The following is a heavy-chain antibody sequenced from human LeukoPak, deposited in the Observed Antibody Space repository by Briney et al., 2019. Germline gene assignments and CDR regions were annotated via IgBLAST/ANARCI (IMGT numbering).Heavy chain of an antibody. V-gene: IGHV3-30*18. CDR2: ISYDGSNK. CDR3: AKAGIGVVGYFDY. Sequence: GRSLRLSCAASGFTFSNYGMHWVRQAPGKGLEWVAVISYDGSNKYYADSVKGRFTISRDTSKNTLYLQMNSLRAEDTALYYCAKAGIGVVGYFDYWGQGTLVTVSS. D-gene: IGHD6-19*01. CDR1: GFTFSNYG. J-gene: IGHJ4*02.